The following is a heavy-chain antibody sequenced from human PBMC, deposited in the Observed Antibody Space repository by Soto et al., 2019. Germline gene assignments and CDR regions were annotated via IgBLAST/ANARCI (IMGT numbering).Heavy chain of an antibody. Sequence: GSLRLSCAASGFTFSTYSMNWVRQAPGKGLEWVSYISSSSSTIYYADSVKGRFTISRDNAKSSLYLQMDSLRAEDTALYFCARVVGYCSSTSCKELDYWGQGTLVTVSS. V-gene: IGHV3-48*01. CDR1: GFTFSTYS. CDR2: ISSSSSTI. CDR3: ARVVGYCSSTSCKELDY. D-gene: IGHD2-2*01. J-gene: IGHJ4*02.